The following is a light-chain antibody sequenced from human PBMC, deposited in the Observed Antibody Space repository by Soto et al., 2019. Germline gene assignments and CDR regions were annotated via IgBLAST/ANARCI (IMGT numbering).Light chain of an antibody. CDR3: ATWDGSLNGYV. CDR2: SHN. J-gene: IGLJ1*01. V-gene: IGLV1-44*01. CDR1: SSNIGSNA. Sequence: QPVLAQSPSASGTPGQRVTISCSGSSSNIGSNAVNWYQHLPGTAPKLLVYSHNQRPSGVPDRFSGSQSGTSASLVISGLQSEDEADYYCATWDGSLNGYVFGPGTKVTVL.